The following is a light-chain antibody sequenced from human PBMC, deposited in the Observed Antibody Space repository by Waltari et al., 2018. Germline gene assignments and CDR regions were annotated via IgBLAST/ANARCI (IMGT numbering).Light chain of an antibody. CDR1: QSVSNY. Sequence: EIVLTQFPATLSLSPGERATLSCRASQSVSNYLGWYQQKPGQAPRLLIYDASNRATGIPARFSGSGSGTDFTLTINSLEPEDFAVYYCQQRSNWPTFGGGTKVEIK. J-gene: IGKJ4*01. CDR3: QQRSNWPT. V-gene: IGKV3-11*01. CDR2: DAS.